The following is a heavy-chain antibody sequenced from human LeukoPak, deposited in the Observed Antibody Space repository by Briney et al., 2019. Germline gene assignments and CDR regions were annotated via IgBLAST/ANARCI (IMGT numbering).Heavy chain of an antibody. D-gene: IGHD3-22*01. CDR2: ISGSGGST. V-gene: IGHV3-23*01. CDR3: AKDAVTTGKYYYDSSGYYFVY. Sequence: GGSLRLSWAAAGFTFSSYAMSWVRQAPGKGLEWVSAISGSGGSTYYADSVKGRFTISRDNSKNTLYLQMNSLRAEDTAVYYCAKDAVTTGKYYYDSSGYYFVYWGQGTLVTVSS. CDR1: GFTFSSYA. J-gene: IGHJ4*02.